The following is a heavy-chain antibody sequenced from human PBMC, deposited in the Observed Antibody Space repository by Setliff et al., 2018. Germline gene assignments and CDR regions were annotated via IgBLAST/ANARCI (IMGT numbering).Heavy chain of an antibody. CDR1: GASLSSGTYY. Sequence: KPSETLSLTCTVSGASLSSGTYYWGWIRQPPGKGLEWIGRIYYRGDTYYNASLKGRLTISVDTAQNQFSLRLTSVTAADTAVYYCARSMFSGYLPLGGKYSMDVWGKGTMVTVSS. D-gene: IGHD3-22*01. CDR2: IYYRGDT. CDR3: ARSMFSGYLPLGGKYSMDV. V-gene: IGHV4-39*01. J-gene: IGHJ6*03.